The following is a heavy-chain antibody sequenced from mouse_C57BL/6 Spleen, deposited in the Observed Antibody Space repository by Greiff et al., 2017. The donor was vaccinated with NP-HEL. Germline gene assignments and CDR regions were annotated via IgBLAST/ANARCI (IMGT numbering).Heavy chain of an antibody. CDR3: ARIGGSSLWYFDV. CDR2: IYPGSGNT. CDR1: GYTFTDYY. D-gene: IGHD1-1*01. Sequence: VQLQQSGAELVRPGASVKLSCKASGYTFTDYYINWVKQRPGQGLEWIARIYPGSGNTYYNEKFKGKATLTAEKSSSTAYMQLSSLTSEDSAVYFCARIGGSSLWYFDVWGTGTTVTVSS. J-gene: IGHJ1*03. V-gene: IGHV1-76*01.